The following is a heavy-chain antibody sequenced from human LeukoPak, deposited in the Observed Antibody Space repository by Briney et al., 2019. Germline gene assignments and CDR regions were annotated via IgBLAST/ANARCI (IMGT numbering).Heavy chain of an antibody. Sequence: GGSLRLSCAASGFTFSSYAVTWVRQAPGKGLEWVSAISGSGGSTYYADSVKGRFTISRDNSKNTLYLQMNSLRAEDTAVYYCAKDGKYCSGGSCHYYYYGMDVWGQGTTVTVSS. CDR2: ISGSGGST. CDR3: AKDGKYCSGGSCHYYYYGMDV. CDR1: GFTFSSYA. J-gene: IGHJ6*02. D-gene: IGHD2-15*01. V-gene: IGHV3-23*01.